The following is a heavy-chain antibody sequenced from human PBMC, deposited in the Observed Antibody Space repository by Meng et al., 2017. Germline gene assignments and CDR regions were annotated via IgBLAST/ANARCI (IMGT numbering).Heavy chain of an antibody. CDR2: ISGDGSIT. Sequence: EFHLVMSGGSLALPGWCLILCCAPYTFAVDNYWMHWVRQVPGKGLVWVSRISGDGSITNYADSVKGRFTISRDNAEHTLYLQMNSLRPEDTAVYYCLDEAPRSDYWGQGSLVTVSS. CDR1: TFAVDNYW. D-gene: IGHD1-1*01. J-gene: IGHJ4*02. CDR3: LDEAPRSDY. V-gene: IGHV3-74*01.